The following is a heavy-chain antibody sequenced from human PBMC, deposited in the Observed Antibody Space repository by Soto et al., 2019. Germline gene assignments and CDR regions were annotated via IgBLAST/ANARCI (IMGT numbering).Heavy chain of an antibody. V-gene: IGHV4-39*07. CDR1: GGSISSSSYY. CDR3: ASHTPASSISDH. CDR2: IYYSGST. J-gene: IGHJ4*02. Sequence: QLQLQESGPGLVKPSETLSLTCTVSGGSISSSSYYWGWIRQPPGKGLEWIGSIYYSGSTYYNPSRRSRVTISVDTSENQSSLTRSSVTDADRAVYYGASHTPASSISDHWGQGTLVTVSS. D-gene: IGHD2-2*02.